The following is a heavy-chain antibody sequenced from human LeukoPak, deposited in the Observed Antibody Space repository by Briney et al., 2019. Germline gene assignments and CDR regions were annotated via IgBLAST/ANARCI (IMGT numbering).Heavy chain of an antibody. CDR3: ARSYPYCSSTSCYHRAYFDY. V-gene: IGHV1-46*01. J-gene: IGHJ4*02. D-gene: IGHD2-2*01. CDR2: INPSGGST. Sequence: ASVKVSCTASGYTFTSYYMHWVRQAPGQGLEWMGIINPSGGSTSYAQKSQGRVTMTRDTSTSTVYMELSSLRSEDTAVYYCARSYPYCSSTSCYHRAYFDYWGQGTLVTVSS. CDR1: GYTFTSYY.